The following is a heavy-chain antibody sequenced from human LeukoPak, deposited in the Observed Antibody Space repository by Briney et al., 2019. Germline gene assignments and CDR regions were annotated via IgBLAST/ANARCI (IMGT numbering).Heavy chain of an antibody. Sequence: GRSLRLSCAASGFTFSSYGMHWVRQAPGKGLEWVAVISYDGSNKYYADSVKGRFTISRDNSKNTLYLQMNSLRAEDTAVYYCAKSSGWYYFDYWGQGTQVTVSS. J-gene: IGHJ4*02. D-gene: IGHD6-19*01. CDR3: AKSSGWYYFDY. CDR2: ISYDGSNK. CDR1: GFTFSSYG. V-gene: IGHV3-30*18.